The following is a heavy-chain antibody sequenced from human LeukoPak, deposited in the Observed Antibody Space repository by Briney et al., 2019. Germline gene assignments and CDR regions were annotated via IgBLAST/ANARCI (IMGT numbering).Heavy chain of an antibody. Sequence: SETLSLTCTASGGSISSSSYYWVRLPPSPGKGLVWIGSIYYSGRTYYNPSLKSRVTISVDTSKNEFSLKLSSVTAADTAVYYCARLGAAAGEFDYWGQGTLVTVSS. J-gene: IGHJ4*02. D-gene: IGHD6-13*01. V-gene: IGHV4-39*01. CDR3: ARLGAAAGEFDY. CDR2: IYYSGRT. CDR1: GGSISSSSYY.